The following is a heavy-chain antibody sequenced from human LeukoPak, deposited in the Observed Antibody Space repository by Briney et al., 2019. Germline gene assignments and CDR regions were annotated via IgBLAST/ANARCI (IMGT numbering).Heavy chain of an antibody. CDR2: IKSKTDGGTT. J-gene: IGHJ4*02. D-gene: IGHD1-26*01. CDR3: TRRYYGSD. V-gene: IGHV3-15*01. CDR1: GFTFSSYA. Sequence: PGGFLRLSCAASGFTFSSYAMTWVRQAPGKGPEWVGRIKSKTDGGTTDYAAPVKGRFTISRDDSKNTLYLQMNSLKTEDTAVYYCTRRYYGSDWGQGTLVTVSS.